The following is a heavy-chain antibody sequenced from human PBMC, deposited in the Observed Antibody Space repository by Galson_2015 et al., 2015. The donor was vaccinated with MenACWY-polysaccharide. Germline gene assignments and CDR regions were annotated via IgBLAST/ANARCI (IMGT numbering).Heavy chain of an antibody. V-gene: IGHV3-74*01. D-gene: IGHD6-19*01. CDR1: GFSFSTNW. CDR3: ARISSGSGLVALAA. J-gene: IGHJ4*02. CDR2: INSAGSTT. Sequence: SLRLSCAASGFSFSTNWMHWVRHAPGEGLVWVSRINSAGSTTNYADSVRGRFTVSRDNAKSTLYLQMDSLRVEDTAVYFCARISSGSGLVALAAGAQG.